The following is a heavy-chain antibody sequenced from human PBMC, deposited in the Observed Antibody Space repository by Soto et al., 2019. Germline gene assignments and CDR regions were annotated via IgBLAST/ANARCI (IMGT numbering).Heavy chain of an antibody. D-gene: IGHD6-13*01. Sequence: PSETLSLTCTVSGGSISSGGYYWSWIRQHPGKGLEWIGYIYYSGSTYYNPSLKSRVTISVDTSKNQFSLKLSSVTAADTAVYYCARAVVSSSSPFDYWGQGTLVTVSS. CDR3: ARAVVSSSSPFDY. V-gene: IGHV4-31*03. CDR1: GGSISSGGYY. CDR2: IYYSGST. J-gene: IGHJ4*02.